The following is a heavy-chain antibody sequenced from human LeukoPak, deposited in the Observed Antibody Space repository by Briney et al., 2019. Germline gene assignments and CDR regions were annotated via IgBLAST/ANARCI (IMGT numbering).Heavy chain of an antibody. Sequence: ASVKVSCKVSGYTLTELSMHWVRQAPGKGVEWMGGFDPEDGETIYAQKFQGRVTMTEDTSTDTAYMELSSLRSEDTAVYYCATLQDVITGTTGSNWFDPWGQGTLVTVSS. CDR3: ATLQDVITGTTGSNWFDP. J-gene: IGHJ5*02. D-gene: IGHD1-14*01. CDR2: FDPEDGET. V-gene: IGHV1-24*01. CDR1: GYTLTELS.